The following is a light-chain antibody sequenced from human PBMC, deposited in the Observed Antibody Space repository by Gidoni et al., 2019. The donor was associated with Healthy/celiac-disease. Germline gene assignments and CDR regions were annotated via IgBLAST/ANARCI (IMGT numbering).Light chain of an antibody. J-gene: IGKJ2*01. V-gene: IGKV1-39*01. CDR3: QQGYSTPYT. CDR1: QNISSY. CDR2: AAS. Sequence: DIQMTQSSSSLSASVGERVTITCRAKQNISSYLNWYQQKTGKAPKLLIYAASNLQSGVPSRFSGSGSWTDFTLTINNLQPEEFATYYCQQGYSTPYTFGHGTKLEIK.